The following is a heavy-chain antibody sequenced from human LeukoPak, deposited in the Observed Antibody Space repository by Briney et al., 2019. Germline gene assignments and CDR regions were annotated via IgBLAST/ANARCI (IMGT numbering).Heavy chain of an antibody. Sequence: AGSLRLSCVVSGFTFSNTWMSWVRQVPGKGLEWVGRIKSTSDGGITDYAAPVKSRFSISKDDSKNALLLQMNSLKIEETALYHRATVRYCSRTNCSEGTDYCDAWGERTLVTVSS. CDR2: IKSTSDGGIT. V-gene: IGHV3-15*01. CDR3: ATVRYCSRTNCSEGTDYCDA. CDR1: GFTFSNTW. J-gene: IGHJ5*02. D-gene: IGHD2-2*01.